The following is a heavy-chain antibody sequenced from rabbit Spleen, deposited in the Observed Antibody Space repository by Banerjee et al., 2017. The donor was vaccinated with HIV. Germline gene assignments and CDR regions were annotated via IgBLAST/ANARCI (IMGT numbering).Heavy chain of an antibody. CDR1: GFDFTNYY. V-gene: IGHV1S7*01. D-gene: IGHD4-1*01. CDR2: IYAAKGST. J-gene: IGHJ3*01. CDR3: ARDIVPWLGLTRLDL. Sequence: QLVESGGGLVQPGGSLKLSCKASGFDFTNYYITWVRQAPGTGLELIGSIYAAKGSTEYARWVNGRVTISSDNAQSTVDLKMTSLTAADTATYFCARDIVPWLGLTRLDLWCPGTPVTVS.